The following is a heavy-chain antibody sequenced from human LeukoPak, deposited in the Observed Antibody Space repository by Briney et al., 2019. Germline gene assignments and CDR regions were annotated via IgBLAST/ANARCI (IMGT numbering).Heavy chain of an antibody. CDR2: ISSSSSYI. CDR3: AREVTTVVTPTKVYYYYYYGMDV. Sequence: GGSLRLSCAASGFTFSSYSMNWVRQAPGKGLEWVSSISSSSSYIYYADSVKGRFTISRDNAKNSLYLQMYSLRAEDTAVYYCAREVTTVVTPTKVYYYYYYGMDVWGQGTTVTVSS. CDR1: GFTFSSYS. D-gene: IGHD4-23*01. J-gene: IGHJ6*02. V-gene: IGHV3-21*01.